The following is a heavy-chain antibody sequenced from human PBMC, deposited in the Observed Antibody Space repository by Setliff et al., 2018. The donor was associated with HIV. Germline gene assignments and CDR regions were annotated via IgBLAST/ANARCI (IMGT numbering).Heavy chain of an antibody. D-gene: IGHD6-19*01. J-gene: IGHJ4*02. V-gene: IGHV1-18*01. Sequence: ASVKVSCKASGYTFTSYGISWVRQAPGQGLEWMGWISAYNGNTDYARNLQGRLTMTTDTSTSTAFMELRSLRSDDTAVYYSARDPPSSGWYRADYWGQGTLVTVSS. CDR2: ISAYNGNT. CDR3: ARDPPSSGWYRADY. CDR1: GYTFTSYG.